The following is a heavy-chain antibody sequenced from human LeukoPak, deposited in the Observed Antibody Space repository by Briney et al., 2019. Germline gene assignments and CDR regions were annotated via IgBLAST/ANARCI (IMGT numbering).Heavy chain of an antibody. V-gene: IGHV3-23*01. CDR3: AKDSGPYTSGYYGH. CDR2: ISGSGGST. Sequence: GGSLRLSCAASGFTFSSYAMSWVRQAPGKGLKWVSAISGSGGSTDYADSVKGRFTISRDNSKNTLFLQMNSLRAEDTAVYYCAKDSGPYTSGYYGHWGQGTLVTVSS. J-gene: IGHJ4*02. CDR1: GFTFSSYA. D-gene: IGHD3-22*01.